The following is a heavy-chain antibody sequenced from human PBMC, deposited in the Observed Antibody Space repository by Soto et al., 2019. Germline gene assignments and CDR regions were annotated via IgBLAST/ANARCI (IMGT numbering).Heavy chain of an antibody. V-gene: IGHV3-30-3*01. J-gene: IGHJ4*02. Sequence: GGSLRLSCAASGFSFSISPMHWVRQAPGKGPEWVALISYDGTNKFYADSVKGRFTVSRDNSKSTLYLQVDSLRPEDAAVYYCARDPKTSGGQHWAFNYFDSWGQGTLVTVSS. CDR1: GFSFSISP. D-gene: IGHD7-27*01. CDR3: ARDPKTSGGQHWAFNYFDS. CDR2: ISYDGTNK.